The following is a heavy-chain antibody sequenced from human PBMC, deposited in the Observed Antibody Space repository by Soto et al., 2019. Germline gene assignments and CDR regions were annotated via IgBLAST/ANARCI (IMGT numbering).Heavy chain of an antibody. Sequence: GGSLRLSCAPSGFTFSSYSMNWVRQAPGKGLEWVSSISSSSYIYYADSVKGRFTISRDNAKNSLYLQMNSLKDLDTAVPDCTGIIVATIVSAFDIWGQGTMVTVSS. CDR2: ISSSSYI. CDR3: TGIIVATIVSAFDI. CDR1: GFTFSSYS. J-gene: IGHJ3*02. D-gene: IGHD5-12*01. V-gene: IGHV3-21*01.